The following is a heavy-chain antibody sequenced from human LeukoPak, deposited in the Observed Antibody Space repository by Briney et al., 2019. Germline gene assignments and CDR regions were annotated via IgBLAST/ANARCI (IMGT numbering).Heavy chain of an antibody. J-gene: IGHJ6*02. CDR3: ARVRSFYYGSGSSYGMDV. V-gene: IGHV3-21*01. CDR2: ISSSSSYI. CDR1: GFTFSSYS. D-gene: IGHD3-10*01. Sequence: GGSLTLSCAASGFTFSSYSMNWVRQAPGKGLEWVSSISSSSSYIYYADSVKGRFTISRDNAKNSLYLQMNSLRAEDTAVYYCARVRSFYYGSGSSYGMDVWGQGTTVTVSS.